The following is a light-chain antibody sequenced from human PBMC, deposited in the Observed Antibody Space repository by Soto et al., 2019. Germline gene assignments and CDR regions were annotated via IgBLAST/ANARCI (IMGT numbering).Light chain of an antibody. CDR2: SAS. CDR1: QSVGNN. V-gene: IGKV3-15*01. J-gene: IGKJ3*01. Sequence: EIVMTQSPATLSVSPGERATLSCRASQSVGNNLAWYQQKPGQAHRLLIYSASPRATGIPARFSGSGSGTEFTLTISSLQFEECAVDYCKQYNNWHFPFGPGTKVDIK. CDR3: KQYNNWHFP.